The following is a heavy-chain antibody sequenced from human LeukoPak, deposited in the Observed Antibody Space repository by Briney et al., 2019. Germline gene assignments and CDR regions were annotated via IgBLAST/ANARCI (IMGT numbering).Heavy chain of an antibody. D-gene: IGHD6-19*01. Sequence: RPSETLSLTCTVSGGSISSYYWSWIRQPPGKGLEWIGYIYYSGSTNYNPSLKSRVTISVDTSKNQFSLKLSSVTAADTAVYYCARHFSSGWSPSYYFDYWGQGTLVTVSS. CDR2: IYYSGST. CDR3: ARHFSSGWSPSYYFDY. J-gene: IGHJ4*02. V-gene: IGHV4-59*08. CDR1: GGSISSYY.